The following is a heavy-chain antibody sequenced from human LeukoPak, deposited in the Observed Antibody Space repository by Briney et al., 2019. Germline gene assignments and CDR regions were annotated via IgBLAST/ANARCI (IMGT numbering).Heavy chain of an antibody. CDR3: ASEGSRSPLYYFDY. D-gene: IGHD1-26*01. V-gene: IGHV1-2*04. CDR1: GNTFTDYY. CDR2: INPNSGDT. Sequence: ASVKVSCKVSGNTFTDYYIHWVRQAPGQGLEWMGWINPNSGDTNYAQKFQGWVSMTRATSISTAYMELSSLTSDDTAVYYCASEGSRSPLYYFDYWGQGTLVTVSS. J-gene: IGHJ4*02.